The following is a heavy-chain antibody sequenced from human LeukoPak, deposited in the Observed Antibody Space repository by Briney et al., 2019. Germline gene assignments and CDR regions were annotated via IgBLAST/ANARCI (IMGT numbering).Heavy chain of an antibody. CDR1: GYTFTGYY. CDR2: INPNSGGT. V-gene: IGHV1-2*02. J-gene: IGHJ5*02. Sequence: ASVKVSCKASGYTFTGYYIHWVRQAPGQGLEWMGWINPNSGGTNYAQKFQGRVTMTRDTSISTAYMELSRLRSDDTAVYYCARDPRYCSSTSCPWGQGTLVTVSS. CDR3: ARDPRYCSSTSCP. D-gene: IGHD2-2*01.